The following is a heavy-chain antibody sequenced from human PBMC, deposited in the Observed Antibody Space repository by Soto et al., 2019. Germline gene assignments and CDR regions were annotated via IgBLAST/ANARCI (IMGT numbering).Heavy chain of an antibody. D-gene: IGHD3-3*01. V-gene: IGHV3-21*01. CDR2: ICSSRSYI. CDR3: ARATPVLRFLGWLTTLDF. Sequence: GALRLARADSGLTFRSYSMNWVRQAPGKGLDWVSSICSSRSYIYSAASVTGRFTISRDNAKNSLYLQMNSLRAEDTAVYYCARATPVLRFLGWLTTLDFWVQGTLVSVSS. CDR1: GLTFRSYS. J-gene: IGHJ4*02.